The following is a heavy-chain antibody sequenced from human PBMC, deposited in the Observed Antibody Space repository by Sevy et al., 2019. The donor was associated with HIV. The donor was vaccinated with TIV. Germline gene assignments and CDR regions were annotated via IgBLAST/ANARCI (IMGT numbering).Heavy chain of an antibody. CDR1: GFTFSSYA. CDR3: AKEDITLIVVPAF. V-gene: IGHV3-23*01. Sequence: GGSLRLSCAASGFTFSSYAMSWVRQAPGKGLEWVSAISGSGGSTYYADSVKGRFTIARDNSKNTLYRQMNSLRAEGTAVYYCAKEDITLIVVPAFWGQGTLVTVSS. CDR2: ISGSGGST. D-gene: IGHD3-22*01. J-gene: IGHJ4*02.